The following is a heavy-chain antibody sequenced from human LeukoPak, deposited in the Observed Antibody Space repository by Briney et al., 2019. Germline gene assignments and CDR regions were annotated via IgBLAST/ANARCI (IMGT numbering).Heavy chain of an antibody. CDR2: ISYSVTT. CDR3: ARRDTDCSSTTCPFYYYYMDV. J-gene: IGHJ6*03. Sequence: SETLSLTCTVSGGSITSSDYYWVWIRQPPGKGLEWIGTISYSVTTYYNPSLKSRLTIFLDASKNQFSLKVNSVTASDTAMYYCARRDTDCSSTTCPFYYYYMDVWGKGTPVTVSS. D-gene: IGHD2-2*01. CDR1: GGSITSSDYY. V-gene: IGHV4-39*01.